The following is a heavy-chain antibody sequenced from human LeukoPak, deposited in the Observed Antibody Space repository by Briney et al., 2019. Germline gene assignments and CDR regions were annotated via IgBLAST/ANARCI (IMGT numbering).Heavy chain of an antibody. CDR1: GFTFSSCS. V-gene: IGHV3-30-3*01. CDR2: ILYDGSNK. CDR3: ARVDCSSISCYPFDY. D-gene: IGHD2-2*01. Sequence: GGSLRLSCAASGFTFSSCSMHWVRQAPGKGLEWVAVILYDGSNKYYADSVKGRFTISRDNSKNTLYLQMNSLRPEDTAMYYCARVDCSSISCYPFDYWGQGTLVTVSS. J-gene: IGHJ4*02.